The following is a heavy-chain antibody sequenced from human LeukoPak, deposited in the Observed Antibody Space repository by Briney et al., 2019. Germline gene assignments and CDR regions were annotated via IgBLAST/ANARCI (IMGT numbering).Heavy chain of an antibody. D-gene: IGHD6-19*01. Sequence: GGSLRLSCAASGFTFSSYGMHWVRQAPGKGLEWVSVIYSGGSTYYADSVKGRFTISRDNSKNTVYLQMNSLRAEDTAVYYCARDVYSSDRYMGVFDYWGQGALVTVSS. J-gene: IGHJ4*02. CDR3: ARDVYSSDRYMGVFDY. V-gene: IGHV3-NL1*01. CDR2: IYSGGST. CDR1: GFTFSSYG.